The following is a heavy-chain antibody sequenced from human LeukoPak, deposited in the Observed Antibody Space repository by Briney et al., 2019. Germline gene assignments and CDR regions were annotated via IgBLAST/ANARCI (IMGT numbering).Heavy chain of an antibody. Sequence: PAQSLALPSTVSGISGSSSGVRVGWICRGPGNALAWLAPIYGYNDKRYSTSIKSKLTITKDTSKYQVVLTITNMDPVDTATYSCTHRTFIAAAPFLFDYWGQGTLVTVSS. V-gene: IGHV2-5*01. CDR1: GISGSSSGVR. J-gene: IGHJ4*02. CDR3: THRTFIAAAPFLFDY. D-gene: IGHD6-13*01. CDR2: IYGYNDK.